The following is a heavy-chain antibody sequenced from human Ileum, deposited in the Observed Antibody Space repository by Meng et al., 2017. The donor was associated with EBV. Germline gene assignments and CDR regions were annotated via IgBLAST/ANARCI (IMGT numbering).Heavy chain of an antibody. D-gene: IGHD3-10*01. V-gene: IGHV4-34*01. CDR3: VRGNKVSDRGFDY. Sequence: VLLKRWGVWLVMASGPLSPTCAAYGGSFSGYYWSWIRQPPGKGLEWIGEINHSGSTNYNPSLKSRVTISVDTSKNQFSLKLSSVTAADTAVYYCVRGNKVSDRGFDYWGQGTLVTVSS. CDR2: INHSGST. J-gene: IGHJ4*02. CDR1: GGSFSGYY.